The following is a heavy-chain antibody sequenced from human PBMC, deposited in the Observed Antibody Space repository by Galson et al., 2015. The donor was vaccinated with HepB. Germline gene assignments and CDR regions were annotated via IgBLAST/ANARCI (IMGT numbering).Heavy chain of an antibody. CDR1: GFTVSSNY. J-gene: IGHJ6*02. D-gene: IGHD6-19*01. CDR3: ARDLLAGTPPYYYYYGMDV. V-gene: IGHV3-53*01. CDR2: IYSGGST. Sequence: SLRLSCAASGFTVSSNYMSWVRQAPGKGLEWVSVIYSGGSTYYADSVKGRFTISRDNSKNTLYLQMNSLRAEDTAVYYCARDLLAGTPPYYYYYGMDVWGQGTTVTVSS.